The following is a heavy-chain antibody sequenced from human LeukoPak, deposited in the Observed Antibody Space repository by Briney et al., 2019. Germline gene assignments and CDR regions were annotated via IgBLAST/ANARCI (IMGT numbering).Heavy chain of an antibody. CDR1: GFTFSSYS. Sequence: VQPGGSLRLSCAASGFTFSSYSMNWVRQAPGKGLEWISYISSSSNIYYADSVKGRFTISRDNAKNSLYLHMNSLRDEDTAVYYCARDWPMDVWGQGTTVTVSS. CDR2: ISSSSNI. J-gene: IGHJ6*02. CDR3: ARDWPMDV. V-gene: IGHV3-48*02.